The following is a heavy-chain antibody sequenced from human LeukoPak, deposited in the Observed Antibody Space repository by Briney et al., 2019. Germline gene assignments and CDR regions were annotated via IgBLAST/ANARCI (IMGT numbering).Heavy chain of an antibody. CDR3: ARDLTNGWHYFDY. CDR2: IGNNGDTT. CDR1: GFTFSSHA. D-gene: IGHD6-19*01. Sequence: GGSLRLSCAASGFTFSSHAMHWVRQAPGKGLEYVSGIGNNGDTTYYANTVKGRFTISRDNSKNTLYLEMGSLRAEDMAVYYCARDLTNGWHYFDYWGQGTLVTVSS. V-gene: IGHV3-64*01. J-gene: IGHJ4*02.